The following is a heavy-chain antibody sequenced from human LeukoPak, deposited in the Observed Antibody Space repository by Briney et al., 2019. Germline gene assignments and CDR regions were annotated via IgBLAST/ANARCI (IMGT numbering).Heavy chain of an antibody. D-gene: IGHD6-19*01. CDR1: GGSFSGYY. CDR3: ARGSGGWLG. CDR2: INHSGST. V-gene: IGHV4-34*01. Sequence: PSETLSLTCAVYGGSFSGYYWSWIRQPPGKGLGWIGEINHSGSTNYNPSLKSRVTISVDTSKNQFSLKLSSVTAADTAVYYCARGSGGWLGWGQGTLVTVSS. J-gene: IGHJ4*02.